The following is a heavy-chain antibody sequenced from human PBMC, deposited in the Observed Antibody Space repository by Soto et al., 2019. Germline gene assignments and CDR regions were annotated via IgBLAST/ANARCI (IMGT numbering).Heavy chain of an antibody. CDR3: ARGSCSGGSCYSRVYYYYYYMDV. D-gene: IGHD2-15*01. J-gene: IGHJ6*03. V-gene: IGHV3-21*01. CDR2: ISSSGSYI. Sequence: EVQLVESGGGLVKPGGSLRLSCAASGFTFSSYSMNWVRQAPGKGLEWVSSISSSGSYIYYADSVKGRFTISRDNAKNSLYLQMNSLRAEDTAVYYCARGSCSGGSCYSRVYYYYYYMDVWGKGTTVTVSS. CDR1: GFTFSSYS.